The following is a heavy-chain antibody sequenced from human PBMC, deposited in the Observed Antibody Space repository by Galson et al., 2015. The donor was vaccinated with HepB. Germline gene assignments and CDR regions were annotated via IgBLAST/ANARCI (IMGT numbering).Heavy chain of an antibody. D-gene: IGHD2-21*02. CDR1: GGTFSSYA. V-gene: IGHV1-69*13. J-gene: IGHJ4*02. CDR2: IIPIFGTA. Sequence: SVKVSCKASGGTFSSYAISWVRQAPGQGLEWMGGIIPIFGTANYAQKFQGRVTITADESTSTAHMELSSLRSEDTAVYYCAERGGVTAMGYYFDYWGQGTLVTVSS. CDR3: AERGGVTAMGYYFDY.